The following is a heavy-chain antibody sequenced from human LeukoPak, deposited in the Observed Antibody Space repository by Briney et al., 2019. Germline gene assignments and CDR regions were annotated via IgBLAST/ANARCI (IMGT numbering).Heavy chain of an antibody. Sequence: KPSETLSLTCAVYGGSFSGYYWSWIRKPPGKGLDWIGEINHSGSTNYNPSLKSRVTISVDTSKNQFSLKLSSVTAADTAVYYWARETPNYCSSTSCYTGWFDPFGQGTLVTVSS. V-gene: IGHV4-34*01. D-gene: IGHD2-2*02. CDR2: INHSGST. CDR1: GGSFSGYY. J-gene: IGHJ5*02. CDR3: ARETPNYCSSTSCYTGWFDP.